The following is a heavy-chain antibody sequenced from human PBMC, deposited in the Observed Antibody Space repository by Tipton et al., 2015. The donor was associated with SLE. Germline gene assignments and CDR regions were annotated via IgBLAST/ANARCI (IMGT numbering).Heavy chain of an antibody. V-gene: IGHV3-30*03. D-gene: IGHD4-23*01. CDR2: ISYDGSNK. J-gene: IGHJ4*02. CDR1: GFTFSSYW. CDR3: ARDRPGGYFDY. Sequence: SLRLSCAASGFTFSSYWMHWVRQAPGKGLAWVAVISYDGSNKYYADSVKGRFTISRDNSKNTLYLQMNSLRAEDTAVYYCARDRPGGYFDYWGQGTRVTVSS.